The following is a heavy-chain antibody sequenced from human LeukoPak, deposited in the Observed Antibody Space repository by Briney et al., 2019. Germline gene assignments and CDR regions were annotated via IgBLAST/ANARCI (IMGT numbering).Heavy chain of an antibody. CDR1: GFTFSSYW. D-gene: IGHD1-1*01. CDR2: LSGSSSTI. J-gene: IGHJ4*02. V-gene: IGHV3-48*01. Sequence: GGSLRLSCAASGFTFSSYWMHWVRQAPGKGLEWISYLSGSSSTIYYADSVKGRFTISRDNAKNSLYLQMNSLRVEDTAVYYCARGLYNTSSRPHFDYWGQGTLVTVSS. CDR3: ARGLYNTSSRPHFDY.